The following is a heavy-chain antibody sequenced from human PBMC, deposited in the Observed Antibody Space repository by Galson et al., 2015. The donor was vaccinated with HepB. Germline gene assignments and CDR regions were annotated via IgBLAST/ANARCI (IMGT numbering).Heavy chain of an antibody. CDR2: ISSSSSTI. D-gene: IGHD1-26*01. J-gene: IGHJ4*02. CDR3: ARDSGSYDRAYYFDY. Sequence: SLRLSCAASGFTFSSYAMSWVRQAPGKGLEWVSYISSSSSTIYYADSVKGRFTISRDNAKNSLYLQMNSLRAEDTAVYYCARDSGSYDRAYYFDYWGQGTLVTVSS. CDR1: GFTFSSYA. V-gene: IGHV3-48*01.